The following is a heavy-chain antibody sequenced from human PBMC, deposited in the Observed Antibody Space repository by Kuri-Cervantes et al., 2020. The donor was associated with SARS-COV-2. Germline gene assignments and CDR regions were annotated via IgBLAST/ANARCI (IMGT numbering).Heavy chain of an antibody. CDR1: GGSFSGYY. Sequence: SETLSLTCAVYGGSFSGYYWSWIRQPPGKGLEWIGEINHSGSTNYNPSLKSRVTISVDTSKNQFSLKLSSVTAADTAVYYCAKALRVVVVAATDLFDYWGQGTLVTVSS. V-gene: IGHV4-34*01. D-gene: IGHD2-15*01. J-gene: IGHJ4*02. CDR2: INHSGST. CDR3: AKALRVVVVAATDLFDY.